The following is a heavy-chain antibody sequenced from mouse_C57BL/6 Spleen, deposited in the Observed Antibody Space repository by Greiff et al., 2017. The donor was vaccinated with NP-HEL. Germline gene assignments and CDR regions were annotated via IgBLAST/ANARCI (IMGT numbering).Heavy chain of an antibody. CDR1: GYTFTSYW. CDR2: IDPSDSET. Sequence: VQLKQPGAELVRPGSSVKLSCKASGYTFTSYWMHWVKQRPIQGLEWIGNIDPSDSETHYNQKFKDKATLTVDKSSSTAYMQLSSLTSEDSAVYYCARTNYYGSSYNYFDYWGQGTTLTVSS. CDR3: ARTNYYGSSYNYFDY. J-gene: IGHJ2*01. D-gene: IGHD1-1*01. V-gene: IGHV1-52*01.